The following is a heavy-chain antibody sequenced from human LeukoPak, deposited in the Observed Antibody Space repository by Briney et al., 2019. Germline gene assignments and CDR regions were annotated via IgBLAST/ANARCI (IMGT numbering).Heavy chain of an antibody. Sequence: ASVKVSCKVSGYTLTELSMHWVRQAPGKGLEWMGGFDPEDGETIYAQKFQGRVTMTEDTSTDTAYMELSSLRSEDTAVYYCATDLGADFWSGYRAFDIWGQGTMVTVSS. CDR1: GYTLTELS. CDR2: FDPEDGET. J-gene: IGHJ3*02. D-gene: IGHD3-3*01. V-gene: IGHV1-24*01. CDR3: ATDLGADFWSGYRAFDI.